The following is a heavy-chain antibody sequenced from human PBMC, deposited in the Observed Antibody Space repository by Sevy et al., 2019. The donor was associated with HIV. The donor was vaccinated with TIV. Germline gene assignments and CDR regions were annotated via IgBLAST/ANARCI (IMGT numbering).Heavy chain of an antibody. D-gene: IGHD4-17*01. J-gene: IGHJ6*02. Sequence: GGSLRLSCAASGFTFDDYAMHWVRQAPGKGLEWVSLISWDGGSTYYADSVKGRFIISRDNSKNSLYLQMNSLRAEDTALYYCAKDKTARSAVTTGKYYYYYYGMDVWGQGTTVTVSS. CDR3: AKDKTARSAVTTGKYYYYYYGMDV. CDR2: ISWDGGST. V-gene: IGHV3-43D*03. CDR1: GFTFDDYA.